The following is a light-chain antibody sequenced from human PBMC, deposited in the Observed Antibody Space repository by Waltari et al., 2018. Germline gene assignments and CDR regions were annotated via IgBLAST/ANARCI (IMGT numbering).Light chain of an antibody. CDR3: SSYISSDTLEL. Sequence: QFALPQPACVSGLTGQSITIPCTGTSSDVGGSNYVSWYQQHPGKSPKLMIYDVSNRPSGVSNRFSGSKSGNTASLTISGLQAEDEAHYYCSSYISSDTLELFGGGTSLTV. J-gene: IGLJ2*01. CDR1: SSDVGGSNY. CDR2: DVS. V-gene: IGLV2-14*03.